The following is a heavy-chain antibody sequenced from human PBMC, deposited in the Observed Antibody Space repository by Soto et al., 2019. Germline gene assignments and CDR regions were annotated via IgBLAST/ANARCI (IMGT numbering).Heavy chain of an antibody. CDR2: VYYRWTT. V-gene: IGHV4-39*01. J-gene: IGHJ5*02. D-gene: IGHD3-10*01. CDR3: ARHSGPFTIGGAGVDA. Sequence: QLHLQESGPGLVKPSETLSLTCIVSGASVRASNYYWGWIRQSPGKGLEWIGSVYYRWTTYYTPSLQRQVTPAVETSKNHFSLNLKSVTATDTAVYYGARHSGPFTIGGAGVDAWGQGARVTVSS. CDR1: GASVRASNYY.